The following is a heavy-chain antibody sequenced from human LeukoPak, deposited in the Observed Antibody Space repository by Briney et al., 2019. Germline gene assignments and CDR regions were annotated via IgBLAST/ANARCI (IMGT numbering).Heavy chain of an antibody. Sequence: ASVKVSCKTSGYTFTGYYIHWVRQAPGQGLEWMGWINPNSGGTNYAQKFQGRVTMTRDTSINTAYMDLSRLRSDDTAVYYCARMEEFHTGHYYYYMDVWGKGTTVTVSS. V-gene: IGHV1-2*02. CDR3: ARMEEFHTGHYYYYMDV. CDR2: INPNSGGT. J-gene: IGHJ6*03. D-gene: IGHD2-8*02. CDR1: GYTFTGYY.